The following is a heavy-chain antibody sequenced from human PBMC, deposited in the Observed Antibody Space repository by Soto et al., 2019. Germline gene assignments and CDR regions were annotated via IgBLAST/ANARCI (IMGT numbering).Heavy chain of an antibody. CDR3: ARDYCPGGVCYTIFDY. Sequence: EVQLVESGGNLAQPGGSLRLSCAASGFTFSTYPMHWVRQGPGTGLEYVAGISGNGGSTHYANSVKGRFTISRDNSKSTLYLKMGSLRVEDMAVYYCARDYCPGGVCYTIFDYWGQGTLVTVSS. V-gene: IGHV3-64*01. CDR2: ISGNGGST. CDR1: GFTFSTYP. D-gene: IGHD2-8*02. J-gene: IGHJ4*02.